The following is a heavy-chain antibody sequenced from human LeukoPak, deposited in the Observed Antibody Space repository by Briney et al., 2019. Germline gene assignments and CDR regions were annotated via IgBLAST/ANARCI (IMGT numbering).Heavy chain of an antibody. J-gene: IGHJ3*02. D-gene: IGHD5-12*01. Sequence: GGSPRLSCAASGFTFAPYIVSWVRQAPGKGLQWVSAISAGGTAIYYADSVKGRFTVSRDDSNNMLYLQMNSLRDEDTATYYCAKGGYIGYNGLFDIWGQGTTVTVSS. V-gene: IGHV3-23*01. CDR3: AKGGYIGYNGLFDI. CDR1: GFTFAPYI. CDR2: ISAGGTAI.